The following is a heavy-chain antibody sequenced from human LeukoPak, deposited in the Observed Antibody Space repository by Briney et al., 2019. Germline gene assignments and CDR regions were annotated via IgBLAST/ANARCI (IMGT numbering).Heavy chain of an antibody. D-gene: IGHD3-9*01. J-gene: IGHJ4*02. V-gene: IGHV4-4*02. CDR1: GGSISSSNW. CDR3: ARHADYHILTGFDY. Sequence: SGTLSLTCAVSGGSISSSNWWSWVRQPPGKGLEWIGVIYHSGSTNYSPPFQGHVTISADRSISTAYLQWNSLKASDTAMYYCARHADYHILTGFDYRGQGTLVTVS. CDR2: IYHSGST.